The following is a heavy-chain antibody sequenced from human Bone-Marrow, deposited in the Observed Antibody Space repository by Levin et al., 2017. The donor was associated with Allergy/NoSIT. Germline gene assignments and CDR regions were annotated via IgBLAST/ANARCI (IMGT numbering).Heavy chain of an antibody. Sequence: NPSETLSLTCSVSGASISSFYWSWIRQPPGKELEWIGYIYYSGNTNYNPSLKSRVTLSIDTSKNQFSLKLSSVTAADTAVYYCARHETFYYGSGSFASGMDVWGQGTTVTVSS. D-gene: IGHD3-10*01. CDR3: ARHETFYYGSGSFASGMDV. J-gene: IGHJ6*02. CDR1: GASISSFY. V-gene: IGHV4-59*08. CDR2: IYYSGNT.